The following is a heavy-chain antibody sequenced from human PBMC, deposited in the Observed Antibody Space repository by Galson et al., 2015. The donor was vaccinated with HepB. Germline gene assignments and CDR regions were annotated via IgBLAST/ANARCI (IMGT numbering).Heavy chain of an antibody. V-gene: IGHV1-69*06. D-gene: IGHD3-3*01. CDR1: GGTFSSYA. Sequence: SVKVSCKASGGTFSSYAISWVRQAPGQGLEWMGGIIPIFGTANYAQKFQGRVTITADKSTSTAYMELSSLRSEDTAVYYCAREAGEGSLRFLEWLPRTYYGMDVWGQGTTVTVSS. CDR3: AREAGEGSLRFLEWLPRTYYGMDV. CDR2: IIPIFGTA. J-gene: IGHJ6*02.